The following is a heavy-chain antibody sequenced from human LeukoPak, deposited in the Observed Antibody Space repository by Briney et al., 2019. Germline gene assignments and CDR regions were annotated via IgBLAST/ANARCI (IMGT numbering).Heavy chain of an antibody. Sequence: PGESLKISCKGSGYRFTSYWIGWVRQMPGKGLEWMGIIYPGDSDTRYSPSFQGQVTISADKSISTAYLQWSSLSADDTAVYYCARGGYQTTTCYQFDYWGQGTLVTVSS. CDR3: ARGGYQTTTCYQFDY. CDR2: IYPGDSDT. J-gene: IGHJ4*02. D-gene: IGHD2-2*01. V-gene: IGHV5-51*01. CDR1: GYRFTSYW.